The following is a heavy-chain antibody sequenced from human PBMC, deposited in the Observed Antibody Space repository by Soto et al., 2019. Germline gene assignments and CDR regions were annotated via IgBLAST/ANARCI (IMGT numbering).Heavy chain of an antibody. CDR1: GFTFSTYA. V-gene: IGHV3-23*01. D-gene: IGHD2-8*01. Sequence: EVQLLESGGGLVQPGGSLRLSCAASGFTFSTYAMSWVRQAPGKALEWVSTITTNGGNTYYATSVQGRFSISRDNSKDPLYLQMNNLRDEYTSVYYCAGRYCTNGVCYTNYYYYIDVWGKATTVTVSS. CDR2: ITTNGGNT. CDR3: AGRYCTNGVCYTNYYYYIDV. J-gene: IGHJ6*03.